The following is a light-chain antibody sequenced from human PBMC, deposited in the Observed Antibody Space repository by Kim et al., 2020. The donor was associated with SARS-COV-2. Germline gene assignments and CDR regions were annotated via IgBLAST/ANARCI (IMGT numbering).Light chain of an antibody. V-gene: IGLV6-57*02. Sequence: NFMLTQPHSVSESPGKTVTISCTGSSGSIASNFVQWYQQRPGSAPTTVIYEDNQRPSGVPDRFSGSIDSSSNSSSLTISGLKTEDEADFYCQSSDISNPWVFGGGTQLTVL. CDR3: QSSDISNPWV. CDR1: SGSIASNF. CDR2: EDN. J-gene: IGLJ3*02.